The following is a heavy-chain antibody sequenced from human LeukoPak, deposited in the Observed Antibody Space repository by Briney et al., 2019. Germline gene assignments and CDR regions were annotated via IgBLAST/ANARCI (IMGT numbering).Heavy chain of an antibody. CDR1: GYTFTSYY. Sequence: ASVKVSCKASGYTFTSYYMHWVRQAPGQGLEWMGIINPSGGSTSYAQKFQGRVTMTSDMSTSTVYMELSSLRSEDTAVYYCASVAVRSGWYFDLWGRGTLVTVSS. CDR2: INPSGGST. CDR3: ASVAVRSGWYFDL. J-gene: IGHJ2*01. V-gene: IGHV1-46*01.